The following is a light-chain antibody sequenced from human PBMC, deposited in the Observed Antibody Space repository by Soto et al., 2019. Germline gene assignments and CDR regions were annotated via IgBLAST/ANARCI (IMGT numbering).Light chain of an antibody. Sequence: QSALTQPASVSGSPGQSITISCTGTSSDVGAYNYVSWYQQHPGKAPKLIIYDVSNRPSGVSNRFSGSKSGNTASLTISGLQAEDEADYYWSSYTGSTPLVVFGGGTKLTVL. CDR3: SSYTGSTPLVV. J-gene: IGLJ3*02. V-gene: IGLV2-14*03. CDR1: SSDVGAYNY. CDR2: DVS.